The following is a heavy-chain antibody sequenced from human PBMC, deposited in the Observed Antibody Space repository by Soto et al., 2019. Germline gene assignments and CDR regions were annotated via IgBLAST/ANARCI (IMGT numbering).Heavy chain of an antibody. Sequence: QVQLVQSGAEVKKPGASVKVSCKASGYTFTSYGISWVRQAPGQGLEWMGWISAYNGNTNYAQKLQGRVPMTTDTSTRTAYMELRSLRSDHTAVYYCARVARIAAPPPPWFDPWGQGALVTVSS. V-gene: IGHV1-18*01. D-gene: IGHD6-6*01. CDR2: ISAYNGNT. CDR1: GYTFTSYG. J-gene: IGHJ5*02. CDR3: ARVARIAAPPPPWFDP.